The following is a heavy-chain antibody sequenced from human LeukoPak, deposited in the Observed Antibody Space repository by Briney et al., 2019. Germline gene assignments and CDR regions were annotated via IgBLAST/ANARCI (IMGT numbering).Heavy chain of an antibody. D-gene: IGHD6-6*01. V-gene: IGHV4-34*01. Sequence: SETLSLTCAVYGGSFSGYYWSWIRQPPGKGLEWIGEINHSGSTNYNPSLTSRVTISVDTSKNQFSLKLSSVTAADTAVYYCARARARSKQLVHLRYFDLWGRGTLVTVSS. CDR3: ARARARSKQLVHLRYFDL. CDR1: GGSFSGYY. CDR2: INHSGST. J-gene: IGHJ2*01.